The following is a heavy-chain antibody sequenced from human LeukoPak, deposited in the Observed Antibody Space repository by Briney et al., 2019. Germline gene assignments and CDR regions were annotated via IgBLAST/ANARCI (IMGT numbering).Heavy chain of an antibody. CDR1: GFTFSSYA. D-gene: IGHD2-2*01. J-gene: IGHJ4*02. CDR2: ISGSGGST. CDR3: ATSLGYCRCISCDADY. V-gene: IGHV3-23*01. Sequence: PGGSLRLSCAASGFTFSSYAMSWVRQAPGKGLEWVSAISGSGGSTYYADSVKGRFTISRDNSKNTLDLQMNSLRAEDTAVYYCATSLGYCRCISCDADYWGQGTLVTVSS.